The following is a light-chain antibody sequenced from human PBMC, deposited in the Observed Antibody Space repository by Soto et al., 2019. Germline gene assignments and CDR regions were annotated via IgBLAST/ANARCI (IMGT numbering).Light chain of an antibody. CDR3: QHYITSLTT. V-gene: IGKV3D-15*01. Sequence: EILMTQSPSTLPVSPGERATLSCGASQSVSIDLAWYQQTPGQAPRLLIYGASRRATGIPDRFIGSGSGTDFTLTISRLEPEDFAVYYCQHYITSLTTFGQGTKVDIK. CDR2: GAS. J-gene: IGKJ1*01. CDR1: QSVSID.